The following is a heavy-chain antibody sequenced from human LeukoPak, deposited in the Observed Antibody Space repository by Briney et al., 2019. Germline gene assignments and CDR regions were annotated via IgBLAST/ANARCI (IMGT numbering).Heavy chain of an antibody. CDR2: IYSGGST. D-gene: IGHD5-18*01. Sequence: GGSLRLSCAASGFTVSSNYMSWVRQAPGKGLEWVSVIYSGGSTYYADSVKGRFTISRDNSKNTLYLQMNSLRAEDTAVYYCARVSDTAMADYWGQGTLVTVSS. CDR3: ARVSDTAMADY. V-gene: IGHV3-66*01. J-gene: IGHJ4*02. CDR1: GFTVSSNY.